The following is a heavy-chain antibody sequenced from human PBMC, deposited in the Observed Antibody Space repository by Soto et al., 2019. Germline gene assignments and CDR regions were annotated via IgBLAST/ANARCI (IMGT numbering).Heavy chain of an antibody. CDR3: AGFRSGWPYYYYYGMDV. V-gene: IGHV1-69*02. CDR2: IIPILGIA. D-gene: IGHD6-19*01. J-gene: IGHJ6*02. CDR1: GGTFSSYT. Sequence: SVKVSCKASGGTFSSYTISWVRQAPGQGLEWMGRIIPILGIANYAQKFQGRVTITADKSTSTAYMELNSLRAEDTAVYYCAGFRSGWPYYYYYGMDVWGQGTTVTVSS.